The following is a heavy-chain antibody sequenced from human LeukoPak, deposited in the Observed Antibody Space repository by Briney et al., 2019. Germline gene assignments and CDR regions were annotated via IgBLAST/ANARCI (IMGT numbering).Heavy chain of an antibody. CDR2: ISWNSGSI. D-gene: IGHD1-26*01. CDR3: ARGGSGSYGPPLYFDY. J-gene: IGHJ4*02. CDR1: GFTFDDYA. V-gene: IGHV3-9*01. Sequence: PGGSLRLSCAASGFTFDDYAMHWVRQAPGKGLEWVSGISWNSGSIGYADSVKGRFTISRDNAKNSLYLQMNSLRAEDTAVYYCARGGSGSYGPPLYFDYWGQGTLVTVSS.